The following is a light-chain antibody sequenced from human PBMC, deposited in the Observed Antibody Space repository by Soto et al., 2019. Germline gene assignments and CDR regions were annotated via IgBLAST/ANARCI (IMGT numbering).Light chain of an antibody. CDR1: SSDVGGYNY. Sequence: SVLTQPASVSGSPGQSITISCTGTSSDVGGYNYVSWYQQHPGKAPKLMIYEVSKWPSGVPDRFSGSKSGNTASLTVSGLQAEDEADYYCNSYAGSNNWVFGGGTKLTVL. V-gene: IGLV2-8*01. CDR3: NSYAGSNNWV. J-gene: IGLJ3*02. CDR2: EVS.